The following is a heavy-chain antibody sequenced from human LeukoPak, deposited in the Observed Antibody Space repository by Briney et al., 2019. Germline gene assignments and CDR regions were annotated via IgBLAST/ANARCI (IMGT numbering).Heavy chain of an antibody. CDR1: GYTFTGYY. J-gene: IGHJ4*02. V-gene: IGHV1-2*02. Sequence: ASVKVSCKASGYTFTGYYMHWVRQAPGQGLEWMGWINPNSGGTNYAQKFQGRVTMTRDTSISTAYMELSRLRSDDTAVYYCARAVGMVRGVTAYDCWGQGTLVTVSS. CDR2: INPNSGGT. CDR3: ARAVGMVRGVTAYDC. D-gene: IGHD3-10*01.